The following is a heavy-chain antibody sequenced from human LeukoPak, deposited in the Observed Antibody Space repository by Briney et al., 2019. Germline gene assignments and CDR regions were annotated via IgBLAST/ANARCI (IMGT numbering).Heavy chain of an antibody. CDR3: ARDAGYCSSTSCYATGWFDP. J-gene: IGHJ5*02. CDR2: IYYSGST. D-gene: IGHD2-2*01. V-gene: IGHV4-39*07. Sequence: PSETLSLTCTVSGGSISSSSYYWGWIRQPPGKGLEWIGSIYYSGSTYYNPSLKSRVTISVDTSKNQFSLKLSSVTAADTAVYYCARDAGYCSSTSCYATGWFDPWGQGTLVTVSS. CDR1: GGSISSSSYY.